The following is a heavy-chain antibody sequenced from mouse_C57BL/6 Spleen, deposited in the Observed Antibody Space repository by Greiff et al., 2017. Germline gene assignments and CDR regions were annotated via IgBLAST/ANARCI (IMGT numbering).Heavy chain of an antibody. CDR3: ARGGGSSLALDY. D-gene: IGHD1-1*01. CDR2: IYPGDGDT. CDR1: GYAFSSSW. J-gene: IGHJ2*01. Sequence: QVQLQQSGPELVKPGASVKISCKASGYAFSSSWMNWVKQRPGKGLEWIGRIYPGDGDTNYNGKFKGKATLTADKSSSTAYMQLSSLTSEDSAVYFCARGGGSSLALDYWGKGTTLTVSS. V-gene: IGHV1-82*01.